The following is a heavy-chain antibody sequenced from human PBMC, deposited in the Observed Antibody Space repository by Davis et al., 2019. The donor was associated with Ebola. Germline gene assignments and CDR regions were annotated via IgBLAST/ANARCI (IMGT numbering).Heavy chain of an antibody. CDR2: IWYDGSHK. J-gene: IGHJ1*01. CDR3: AKDGAYYGSGTYSRVQN. V-gene: IGHV3-33*06. Sequence: PGGSLRLSCAASGFTFSNYGMHWVRQAPGKGLEWVAIIWYDGSHKYYADSVKGRFTISRDNSKNTLYLQMNSLRAEDTAVYYCAKDGAYYGSGTYSRVQNWGQGTLVTVSS. CDR1: GFTFSNYG. D-gene: IGHD3-10*01.